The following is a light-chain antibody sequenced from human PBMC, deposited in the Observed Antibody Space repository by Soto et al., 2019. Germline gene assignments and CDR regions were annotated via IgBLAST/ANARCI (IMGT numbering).Light chain of an antibody. V-gene: IGKV3-15*01. CDR3: QQYNDSTLT. Sequence: IVFTQSPGTLSLSPGERVTLSCRASQSVSSNLAWYQQKPGQAPSILIYGAFTRETGIPARFSGTGSGTEFTLTISSLQSEDFALYYCQQYNDSTLTFGQGTKVDIK. CDR1: QSVSSN. J-gene: IGKJ1*01. CDR2: GAF.